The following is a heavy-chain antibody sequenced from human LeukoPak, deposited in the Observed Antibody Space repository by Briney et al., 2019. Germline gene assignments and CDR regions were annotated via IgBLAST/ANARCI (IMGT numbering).Heavy chain of an antibody. Sequence: SETLSLTCTVSGGSISSSSYYWGWIRQPPGRGLEWIGSIYYSGSTYYNPSLKSRVTISVDTSKNQFSLKLSSVTAADTAVYYCARVMRGSYCPDYWGQGTLVTVSS. CDR1: GGSISSSSYY. CDR2: IYYSGST. J-gene: IGHJ4*02. D-gene: IGHD1-26*01. CDR3: ARVMRGSYCPDY. V-gene: IGHV4-39*07.